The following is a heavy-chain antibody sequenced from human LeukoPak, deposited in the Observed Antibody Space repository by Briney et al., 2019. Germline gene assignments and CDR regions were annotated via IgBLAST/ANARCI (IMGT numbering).Heavy chain of an antibody. D-gene: IGHD6-13*01. CDR3: ARQGGYSSSWSFDY. V-gene: IGHV4-59*08. CDR1: GGSISSYY. J-gene: IGHJ4*02. CDR2: IYYSGST. Sequence: KSSETLSLTCTVSGGSISSYYWSWIRQPPGKGLEWIGYIYYSGSTNYNPSLKSRVTISVDTSKNQFSLKLSSVTAADTAVYYCARQGGYSSSWSFDYWGQGTLVTVSS.